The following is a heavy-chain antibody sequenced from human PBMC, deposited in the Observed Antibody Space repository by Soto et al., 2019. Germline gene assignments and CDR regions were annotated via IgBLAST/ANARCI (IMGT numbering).Heavy chain of an antibody. CDR2: IYYSGST. D-gene: IGHD3-9*01. CDR3: ARERQLRYFDWPRSNWFDP. V-gene: IGHV4-61*01. CDR1: GGSVSSGSYY. Sequence: SETLSLTCTVSGGSVSSGSYYGSWIRQPPGKGLEWIGYIYYSGSTNYNPSLKSRVTISVDTSKNQFSLKLSSVTAADTAVYYCARERQLRYFDWPRSNWFDPWGQGTLVTVS. J-gene: IGHJ5*02.